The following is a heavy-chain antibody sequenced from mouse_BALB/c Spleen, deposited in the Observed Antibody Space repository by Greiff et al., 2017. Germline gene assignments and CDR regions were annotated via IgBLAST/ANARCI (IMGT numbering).Heavy chain of an antibody. CDR3: AKDERYNGSVFAY. V-gene: IGHV5-17*02. D-gene: IGHD1-2*01. J-gene: IGHJ3*01. Sequence: EVKLVESGGGLVQPGGSRKLSCAASGFTFSSFGMHWVRQAPEKGLEWVAYISSGSSTIYYADTVKGRFTISRDNPKNTLFLQMTSLRSEDTAMSYLAKDERYNGSVFAYWGQGTPVTVSA. CDR1: GFTFSSFG. CDR2: ISSGSSTI.